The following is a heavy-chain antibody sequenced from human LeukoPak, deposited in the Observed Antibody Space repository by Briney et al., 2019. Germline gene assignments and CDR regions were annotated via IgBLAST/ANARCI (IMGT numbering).Heavy chain of an antibody. D-gene: IGHD3-10*01. Sequence: RASVKVSCKASGYTFTDYYMHWVRQAPGQGLEWMGWINPYTGGTNYAQKFQGRVTMTRDTSISTAYMELSRLRSDDTAVYYCARSTTGYGSGSYYPNPFQLRSNWFDPWGQGTLVTVSS. J-gene: IGHJ5*02. CDR2: INPYTGGT. CDR3: ARSTTGYGSGSYYPNPFQLRSNWFDP. CDR1: GYTFTDYY. V-gene: IGHV1-2*02.